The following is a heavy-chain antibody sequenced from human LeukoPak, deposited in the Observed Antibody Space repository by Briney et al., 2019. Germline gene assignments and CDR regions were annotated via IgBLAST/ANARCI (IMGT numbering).Heavy chain of an antibody. D-gene: IGHD2-2*01. CDR1: GFTFSSYA. CDR3: ARRVWCSSTNCRGFDY. J-gene: IGHJ4*02. CDR2: VSVSVSNT. Sequence: GGSLRLSCAASGFTFSSYAMSWVRQAPGKGLGWVSAVSVSVSNTYYADSVKGRFTISRDNSKNTLYLQMNSLRAEDTAVYYCARRVWCSSTNCRGFDYWGQGTPVTVS. V-gene: IGHV3-23*01.